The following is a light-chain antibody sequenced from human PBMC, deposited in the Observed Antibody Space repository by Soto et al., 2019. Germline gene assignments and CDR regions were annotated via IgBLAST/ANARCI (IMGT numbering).Light chain of an antibody. Sequence: QSVLTQPPSASGSPGQSVAISCTGTSSDVGGNNYVSWYQQRPGKAPKLMVYEVTKRPSGVPDRFSGSKSGNTASLTVSGLQAEDEADYYCSSYAGSNNVIFGGGTKLTVL. CDR3: SSYAGSNNVI. V-gene: IGLV2-8*01. J-gene: IGLJ2*01. CDR2: EVT. CDR1: SSDVGGNNY.